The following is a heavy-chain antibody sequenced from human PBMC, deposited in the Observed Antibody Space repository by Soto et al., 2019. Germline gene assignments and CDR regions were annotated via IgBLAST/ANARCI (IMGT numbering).Heavy chain of an antibody. CDR3: ARGRRAVAGKLDY. CDR1: GYTYTSYD. Sequence: GASVKVSCKASGYTYTSYDINWVRQATGQGLEWMGWMNPNSGNTGYAQKFQGRVTMTRNTSISTAYMELSSLRSEDTAVYYCARGRRAVAGKLDYWGQGTLVTVSS. D-gene: IGHD6-19*01. J-gene: IGHJ4*02. CDR2: MNPNSGNT. V-gene: IGHV1-8*01.